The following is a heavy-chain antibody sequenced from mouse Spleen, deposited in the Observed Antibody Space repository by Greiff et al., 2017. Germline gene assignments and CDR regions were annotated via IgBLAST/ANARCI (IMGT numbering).Heavy chain of an antibody. V-gene: IGHV5-9*04. CDR2: ISSGGGNT. CDR1: GFTFSSYA. J-gene: IGHJ2*01. Sequence: EVKVEESGGGLVKLGGSLKLSCAASGFTFSSYAMSWVRQTPEKRLEWVATISSGGGNTYYPDSVKGRFTISRDDAKNTLYLQMSSLKSEDTAMYYCARRKAYDYDGYFDYWGQGTTLTVSS. CDR3: ARRKAYDYDGYFDY. D-gene: IGHD2-4*01.